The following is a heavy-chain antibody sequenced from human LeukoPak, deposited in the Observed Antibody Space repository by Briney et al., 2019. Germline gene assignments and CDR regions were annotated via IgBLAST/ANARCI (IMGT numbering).Heavy chain of an antibody. J-gene: IGHJ5*02. Sequence: ASVKVSCKASGYTFTSYGISWVRQAPGQGLEWMGWISADNGNTNYAQKLQGRVTMTTDTSTSTAYMELRSLRSDDTAVYYCARFGELYYYDSSGYYRNNWFDPWGQGTLVTVSS. V-gene: IGHV1-18*01. CDR3: ARFGELYYYDSSGYYRNNWFDP. CDR1: GYTFTSYG. CDR2: ISADNGNT. D-gene: IGHD3-22*01.